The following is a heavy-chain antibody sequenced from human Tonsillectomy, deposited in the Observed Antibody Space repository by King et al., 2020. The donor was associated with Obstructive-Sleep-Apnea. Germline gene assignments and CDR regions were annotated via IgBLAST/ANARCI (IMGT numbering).Heavy chain of an antibody. CDR2: ITVNGDKT. CDR3: VKGGWGSVSDI. V-gene: IGHV3-23*04. D-gene: IGHD7-27*01. Sequence: VQLVESGGGLVQPGGSLRLSCAASGFTFSSNAMTWVRQAPGKGLEWVSTITVNGDKTYYADSVKGRFTFSRDNSKNTLYLEMNSLRAEDTALYYCVKGGWGSVSDIWGQGTMVTVSS. CDR1: GFTFSSNA. J-gene: IGHJ3*02.